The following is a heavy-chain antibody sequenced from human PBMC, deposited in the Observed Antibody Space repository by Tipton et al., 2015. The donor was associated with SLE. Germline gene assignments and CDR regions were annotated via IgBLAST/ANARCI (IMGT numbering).Heavy chain of an antibody. Sequence: SLRLSCAASGFTFSNYAMSWVRQAPGKGVEWVSAITGSGDRTYYIDSVKGRFTISRDNSKNSLYLQMNGLRAEDTAVYYCAKDIGIFGVVMFYPCDIWGQGTMVTVSS. J-gene: IGHJ3*02. V-gene: IGHV3-23*01. D-gene: IGHD3-3*01. CDR3: AKDIGIFGVVMFYPCDI. CDR1: GFTFSNYA. CDR2: ITGSGDRT.